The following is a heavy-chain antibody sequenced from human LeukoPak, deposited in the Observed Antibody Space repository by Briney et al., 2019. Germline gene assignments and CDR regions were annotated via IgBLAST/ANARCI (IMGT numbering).Heavy chain of an antibody. CDR1: GYTFTSYY. Sequence: ASVKVSCKASGYTFTSYYMHCVRHAPGQGLEWMGIINPSGGSTTYAQKLQGRVTMTRATSTSTGYMELSSLRSEDTAVYYCARDCLDGDSSGYYDYWGQGTLVTVSS. J-gene: IGHJ4*02. V-gene: IGHV1-46*01. CDR3: ARDCLDGDSSGYYDY. CDR2: INPSGGST. D-gene: IGHD3-22*01.